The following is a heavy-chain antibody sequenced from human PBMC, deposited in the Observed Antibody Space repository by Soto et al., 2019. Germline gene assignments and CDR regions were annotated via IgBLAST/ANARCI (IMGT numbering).Heavy chain of an antibody. CDR2: MYPGDSDT. V-gene: IGHV5-51*01. D-gene: IGHD3-22*01. CDR1: GYDFKTNW. Sequence: ECLKTSVRGAGYDFKTNWFGWVRQFPGRGLEWVGIMYPGDSDTRLHPSLQGHVTLSADVTVSTAFLQWRTLKTSDSGMYFCARLPRGCNKTSCYYADHWGQGTSVTVSS. J-gene: IGHJ4*02. CDR3: ARLPRGCNKTSCYYADH.